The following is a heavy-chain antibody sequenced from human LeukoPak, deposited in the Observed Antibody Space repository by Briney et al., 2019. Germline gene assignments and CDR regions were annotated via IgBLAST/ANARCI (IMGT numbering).Heavy chain of an antibody. D-gene: IGHD3-10*01. V-gene: IGHV1-18*01. CDR1: GYTFTSYG. Sequence: ASVKVSCKASGYTFTSYGISWVRQAPGQGLEWMGWISAYNGNTNYAQKLQGRVTMTTDTSTSTAYMELSSLRSEDTAVYYCARAYMVRGVVRYGFDPWGQGTLVTVSS. CDR2: ISAYNGNT. J-gene: IGHJ5*02. CDR3: ARAYMVRGVVRYGFDP.